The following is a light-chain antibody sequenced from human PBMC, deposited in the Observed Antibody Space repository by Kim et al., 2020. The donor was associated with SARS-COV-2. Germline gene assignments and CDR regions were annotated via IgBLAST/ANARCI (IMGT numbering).Light chain of an antibody. V-gene: IGLV3-19*01. CDR1: NLRSYY. Sequence: SSELPQDPAVSVALGQTVRITCQGDNLRSYYATWYQQKPGQAPIVVIYGKNNRPSGIPDRFSGSSSGNTASLTITGTQAGDEADYYCNSRDSNDNVVFGGGTQLTVL. CDR2: GKN. J-gene: IGLJ2*01. CDR3: NSRDSNDNVV.